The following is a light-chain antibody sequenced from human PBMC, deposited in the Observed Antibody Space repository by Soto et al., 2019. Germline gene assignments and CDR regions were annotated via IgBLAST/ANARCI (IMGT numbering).Light chain of an antibody. Sequence: IVLTESPCTLSLSPGERATLSCRASHSVSSSYVAWYQQKPIQAPRLLIYHAFNRATGIPDRFSGSGSGTDFTLTISRLETEDFAVYYCQQYGSSPGTFGGGTKVDIQ. J-gene: IGKJ4*01. CDR3: QQYGSSPGT. CDR2: HAF. CDR1: HSVSSSY. V-gene: IGKV3-20*01.